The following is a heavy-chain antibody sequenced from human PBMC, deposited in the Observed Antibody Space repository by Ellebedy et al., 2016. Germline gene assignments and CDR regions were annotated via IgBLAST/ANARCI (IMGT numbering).Heavy chain of an antibody. CDR3: ARRDLDYDFWSGRDY. V-gene: IGHV3-23*01. D-gene: IGHD3-3*01. CDR1: GFTFSSYA. CDR2: ISASSGTI. Sequence: GESLKISXAASGFTFSSYAMSWVRQAPGKGLEWVSGISASSGTINYADSVKGRFSISRDNSKNTLYLQMNSLRAEDTAVYYCARRDLDYDFWSGRDYWGQGTLVTVSS. J-gene: IGHJ4*02.